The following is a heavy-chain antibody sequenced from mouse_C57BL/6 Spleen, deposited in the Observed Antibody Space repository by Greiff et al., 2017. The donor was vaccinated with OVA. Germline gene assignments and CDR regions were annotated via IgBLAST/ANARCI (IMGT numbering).Heavy chain of an antibody. CDR2: INPNNGGT. CDR1: GYTFTDYN. J-gene: IGHJ4*01. CDR3: ARGPPHYDYDGYYAMDY. Sequence: EVQLQESGPELVKPGASVKMSCKASGYTFTDYNMHWVKQSHGKSLEWIGYINPNNGGTSYNQKFKGKATLTVNKSSSTAYMELRSLTSEDSAVYYCARGPPHYDYDGYYAMDYWGQGTSVTVSS. D-gene: IGHD2-4*01. V-gene: IGHV1-22*01.